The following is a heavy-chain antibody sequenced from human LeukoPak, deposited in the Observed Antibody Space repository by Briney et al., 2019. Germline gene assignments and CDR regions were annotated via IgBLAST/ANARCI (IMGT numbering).Heavy chain of an antibody. CDR1: GGSFSGYY. CDR2: INHSGST. V-gene: IGHV4-34*01. Sequence: PSETLSLTCAVYGGSFSGYYWSWIRQPPGKGLEWIGEINHSGSTNYNPSLKSRVTISVDTSKNQFSLKLSSVTAADTAEYYCARNYVWGSYRYFYFDYWGQGTLVTVSS. D-gene: IGHD3-16*02. J-gene: IGHJ4*02. CDR3: ARNYVWGSYRYFYFDY.